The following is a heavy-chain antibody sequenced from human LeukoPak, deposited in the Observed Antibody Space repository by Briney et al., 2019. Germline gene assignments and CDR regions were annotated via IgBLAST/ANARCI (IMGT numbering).Heavy chain of an antibody. CDR1: GFTFSSYS. Sequence: GGSLRLSCAASGFTFSSYSMNWVRQAPGKGLEWVSSISSSSSYIYYADSVKGRFTISRDNAKNSLYLQMNSLRAEDTAVYYCARSPRSYSSGWYYFDYWGQGTLVTVSS. CDR2: ISSSSSYI. D-gene: IGHD6-19*01. V-gene: IGHV3-21*01. J-gene: IGHJ4*02. CDR3: ARSPRSYSSGWYYFDY.